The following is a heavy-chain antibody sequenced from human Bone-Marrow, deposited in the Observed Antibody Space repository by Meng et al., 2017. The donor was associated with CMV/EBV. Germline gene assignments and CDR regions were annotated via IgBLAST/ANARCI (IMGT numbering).Heavy chain of an antibody. J-gene: IGHJ4*02. CDR1: GGTFSSYA. D-gene: IGHD3-22*01. V-gene: IGHV1-69*10. CDR2: IIPILGIA. CDR3: ARERLRSSGYYRPLGY. Sequence: SVKVSSKASGGTFSSYAISWVRQAPGQGLEWMGGIIPILGIANYAQKFQGRVTITADKSTSTAYMELSSLRSDDTAVYYCARERLRSSGYYRPLGYWGQGTRVTGSS.